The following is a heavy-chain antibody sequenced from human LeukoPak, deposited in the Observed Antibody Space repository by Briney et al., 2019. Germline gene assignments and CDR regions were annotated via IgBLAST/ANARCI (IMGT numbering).Heavy chain of an antibody. D-gene: IGHD3-3*01. CDR3: ARDPGYDFWSGYPSDMDV. V-gene: IGHV3-7*01. J-gene: IGHJ6*03. Sequence: GGSLRLSCAASGFTFSNYWMNWVRQAPGKGLEWVANIKEDGSDKYYVDSVKGRFSISKDNAKNSLYLQMNSLRAEDTAVYYCARDPGYDFWSGYPSDMDVWGKGTTVTVSS. CDR1: GFTFSNYW. CDR2: IKEDGSDK.